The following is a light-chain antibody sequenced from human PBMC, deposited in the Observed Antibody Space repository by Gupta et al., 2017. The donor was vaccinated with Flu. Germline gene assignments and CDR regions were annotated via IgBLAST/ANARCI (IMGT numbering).Light chain of an antibody. CDR2: ENN. V-gene: IGLV1-51*02. Sequence: QSVLTQPPSVSAAPAQKVTISCSRVSYNIGNNYVSWYQQLPGTAPKLLIYENNERPSGIPDRVSGSKSGTSATLVITGIHTADEATYYCATWDNILTVVLFGGGTNLTVL. CDR3: ATWDNILTVVL. CDR1: SYNIGNNY. J-gene: IGLJ2*01.